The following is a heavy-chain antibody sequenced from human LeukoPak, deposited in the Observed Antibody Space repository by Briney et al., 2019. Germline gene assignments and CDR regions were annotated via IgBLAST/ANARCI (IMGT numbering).Heavy chain of an antibody. V-gene: IGHV1-18*01. D-gene: IGHD5/OR15-5a*01. Sequence: ASVKVSCKASGYTFTSYGISWVRQAPGQGLEWMGWISAYNGNTNYAQKLQGRVTMTTDTSTSTAYMELRSLRSDDTAVYYCARDLVYVSGSRRKDYFDYWGQGTLVTISS. J-gene: IGHJ4*02. CDR2: ISAYNGNT. CDR3: ARDLVYVSGSRRKDYFDY. CDR1: GYTFTSYG.